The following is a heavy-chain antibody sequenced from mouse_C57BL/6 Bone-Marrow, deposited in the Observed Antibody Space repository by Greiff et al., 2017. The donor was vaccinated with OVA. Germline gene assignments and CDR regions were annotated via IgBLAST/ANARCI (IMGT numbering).Heavy chain of an antibody. J-gene: IGHJ1*03. Sequence: VQLQQSGAELVRPGASVTLSCKASGYTFTDYEMHWVKQTPVHGLEWIGAIDPETGGTAYNQKFKGKAILTADKSSSTAYMELRSLTSEDSAVYYCTREEGYYRYFDVWGTGTTVTVSS. CDR3: TREEGYYRYFDV. CDR1: GYTFTDYE. V-gene: IGHV1-15*01. D-gene: IGHD2-2*01. CDR2: IDPETGGT.